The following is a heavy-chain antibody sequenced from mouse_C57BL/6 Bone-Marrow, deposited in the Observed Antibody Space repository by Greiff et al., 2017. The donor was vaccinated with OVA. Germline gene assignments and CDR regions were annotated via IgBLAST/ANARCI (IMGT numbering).Heavy chain of an antibody. CDR1: GYTFTSYW. CDR3: ARRHSSGSPFAY. V-gene: IGHV1-53*01. CDR2: INPSNGGT. D-gene: IGHD3-1*01. J-gene: IGHJ3*01. Sequence: QVQLQQPGTELVKPGASVKLSCKASGYTFTSYWMHWVKQRPGQGLEWIGNINPSNGGTNYNEKFKSKATLTVDKSSSTAYMQLSSLTSEDSAVNYGARRHSSGSPFAYWGQGTLVTVSA.